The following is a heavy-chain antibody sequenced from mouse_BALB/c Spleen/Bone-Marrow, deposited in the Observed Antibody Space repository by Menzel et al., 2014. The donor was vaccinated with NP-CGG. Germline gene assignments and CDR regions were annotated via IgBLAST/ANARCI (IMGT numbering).Heavy chain of an antibody. D-gene: IGHD2-10*01. CDR2: ISSGGTYI. J-gene: IGHJ2*01. V-gene: IGHV5-9-3*01. Sequence: EVKVVDSGGGLVKPGGSLKLSRAASGFTFSTCAMSWIRQTPEKRREWVATISSGGTYIYYPDSVKGRFAISRDNAKNTLYLQMSSLRSEDTAMYYCARPPYYERDGWNWGQGTTLTVSS. CDR3: ARPPYYERDGWN. CDR1: GFTFSTCA.